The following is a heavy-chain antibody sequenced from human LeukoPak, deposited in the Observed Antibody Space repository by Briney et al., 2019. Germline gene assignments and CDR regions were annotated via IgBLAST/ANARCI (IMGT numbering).Heavy chain of an antibody. D-gene: IGHD6-13*01. CDR3: ARDSLAAAGLFDY. CDR2: IYHSGST. CDR1: GGSISSGYY. J-gene: IGHJ4*02. Sequence: PSETLSLTCTVSGGSISSGYYWGWIRQPPGKGLEWIGSIYHSGSTYYNPSLKSRVTISVDTSKNQFSLKLSSVTAADTAVYYCARDSLAAAGLFDYWGQGTLVTVSS. V-gene: IGHV4-38-2*02.